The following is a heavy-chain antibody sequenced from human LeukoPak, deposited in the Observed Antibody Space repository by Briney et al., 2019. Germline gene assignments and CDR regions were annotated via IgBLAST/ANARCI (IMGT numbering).Heavy chain of an antibody. V-gene: IGHV3-23*01. J-gene: IGHJ4*02. CDR3: AKGGTAADYYFDY. Sequence: GGSLRLSCAASGFTFSSYAVSWVRQAPGKGLEWVSAISGSGGSTYYADSVKGRFTISRDNSKNTLYLQMNSLRAEDTAVYYCAKGGTAADYYFDYWGQGTLVTVSS. CDR2: ISGSGGST. D-gene: IGHD6-13*01. CDR1: GFTFSSYA.